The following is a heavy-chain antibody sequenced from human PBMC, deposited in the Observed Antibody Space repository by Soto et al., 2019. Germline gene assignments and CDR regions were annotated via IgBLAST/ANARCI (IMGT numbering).Heavy chain of an antibody. CDR1: GFIFRNYA. D-gene: IGHD3-10*01. J-gene: IGHJ4*02. V-gene: IGHV3-23*01. CDR3: AKAPLYGSGSHYFDY. Sequence: GGSLRLSCAASGFIFRNYAMSWVRQAPGKGLEWVSTISNSGGNTYYTDSVKGRFTISRDNSKNTIYLQMNSLRGEATAEYYCAKAPLYGSGSHYFDYGGQGTLVTVSS. CDR2: ISNSGGNT.